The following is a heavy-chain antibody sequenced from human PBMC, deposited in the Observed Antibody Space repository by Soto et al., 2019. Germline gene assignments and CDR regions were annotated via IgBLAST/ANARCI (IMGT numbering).Heavy chain of an antibody. CDR2: INAGNGNA. V-gene: IGHV1-3*01. D-gene: IGHD3-3*01. CDR3: ASSLLGISGVLKNWFDP. Sequence: QVHLVQSGAEVKKPGASVKVSCKASGYTFTTYTIHWVRQAPGQRLEWMGWINAGNGNAKYSQKFQGRVTITRDTSASTAYMELNSLRSEDTAVYYCASSLLGISGVLKNWFDPWGQGTLVTVSS. J-gene: IGHJ5*02. CDR1: GYTFTTYT.